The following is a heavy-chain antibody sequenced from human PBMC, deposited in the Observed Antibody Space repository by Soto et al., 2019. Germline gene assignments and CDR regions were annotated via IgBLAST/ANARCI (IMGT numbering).Heavy chain of an antibody. CDR3: ARDRWPNGMDV. Sequence: QVQLVQSGAEVKKPGASVKVSCKASGYTFTSYAMHWVRQAPGQRLEWMGWINAGNGNTKYSQKFQGRVTITRDTAASTAYMELSSLRSEDTAVYYCARDRWPNGMDVWGQGTTVTVSS. CDR2: INAGNGNT. CDR1: GYTFTSYA. D-gene: IGHD2-15*01. J-gene: IGHJ6*02. V-gene: IGHV1-3*01.